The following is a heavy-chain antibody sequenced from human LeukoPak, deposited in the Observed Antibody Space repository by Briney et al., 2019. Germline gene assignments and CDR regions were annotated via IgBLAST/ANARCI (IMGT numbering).Heavy chain of an antibody. V-gene: IGHV3-30-3*01. CDR3: AREGKLGLLWFGESFDY. CDR2: ISYDGSNK. Sequence: GRSLRLSCAASGFTFSSYAMHWVRQAPGKGLEWVAVISYDGSNKYYADSVKGRFTISRDNSKNTLYLQMNSLRAEDTAVYYCAREGKLGLLWFGESFDYWGQETLVTVSS. D-gene: IGHD3-10*01. CDR1: GFTFSSYA. J-gene: IGHJ4*02.